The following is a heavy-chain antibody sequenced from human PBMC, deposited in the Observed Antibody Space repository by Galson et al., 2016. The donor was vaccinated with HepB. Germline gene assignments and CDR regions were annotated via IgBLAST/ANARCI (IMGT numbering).Heavy chain of an antibody. CDR1: GSSISSYY. CDR2: INYSGDT. J-gene: IGHJ4*01. Sequence: SETLSLTCIVSGSSISSYYWHWIRQAPGKGLEWIGFINYSGDTRYNPSLKSRVTISVDTSKNQFSLRLTSVTAADTAMYFCAREYSSFDYMGHGILVTVSS. D-gene: IGHD6-19*01. V-gene: IGHV4-59*01. CDR3: AREYSSFDY.